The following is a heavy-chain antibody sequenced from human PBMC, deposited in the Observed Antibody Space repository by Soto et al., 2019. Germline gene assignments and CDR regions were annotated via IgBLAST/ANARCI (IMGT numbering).Heavy chain of an antibody. CDR3: ARDPWLLRSMDV. CDR2: ISISGSSI. CDR1: GFTFSSYE. Sequence: GGSLSLSCASSGFTFSSYEMNWVRQAPGKGLDWVSYISISGSSIYYGDSVKGRFTISRDNAKNSLYLQMNRLRGEDMDVYYCARDPWLLRSMDVWGQGTTVTVSS. V-gene: IGHV3-48*03. J-gene: IGHJ6*02. D-gene: IGHD3-22*01.